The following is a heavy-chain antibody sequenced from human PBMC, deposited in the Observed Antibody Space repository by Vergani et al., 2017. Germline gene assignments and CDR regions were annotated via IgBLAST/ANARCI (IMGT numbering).Heavy chain of an antibody. D-gene: IGHD6-13*01. CDR3: ATRGREYSSSWYXFDP. Sequence: EVQLLESGGGLVQPGGSLRLSCAASGFTFSSYAMSWVRQAPGKGLEWVSAISGSGGSTYYADSVKGRFTISRDNSKNTLYLQMNSLRAEDTAVYYCATRGREYSSSWYXFDPWGQGTLVTVSS. CDR2: ISGSGGST. J-gene: IGHJ5*02. CDR1: GFTFSSYA. V-gene: IGHV3-23*01.